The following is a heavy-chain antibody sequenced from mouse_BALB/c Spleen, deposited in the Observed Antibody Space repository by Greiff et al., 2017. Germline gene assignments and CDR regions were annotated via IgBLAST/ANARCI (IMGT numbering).Heavy chain of an antibody. J-gene: IGHJ4*01. CDR2: IWGGGST. V-gene: IGHV2-6-5*01. CDR3: AKHITTVVAYYAMDY. D-gene: IGHD1-1*01. Sequence: LVAPSQSLSITCTVSGFSLTDYGVSWIRQPPGKGLEWLGVIWGGGSTYYNSALKSRLSISKDNSKSQVFLKMNSLQTDDTAMYYCAKHITTVVAYYAMDYWGQGTSVTVSS. CDR1: GFSLTDYG.